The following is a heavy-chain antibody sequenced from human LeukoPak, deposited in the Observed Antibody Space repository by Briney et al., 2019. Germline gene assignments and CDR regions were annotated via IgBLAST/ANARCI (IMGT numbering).Heavy chain of an antibody. CDR3: ASSFIPYYYGSGPSDY. CDR2: INHSGST. J-gene: IGHJ4*02. D-gene: IGHD3-10*01. CDR1: GGSFSGYY. V-gene: IGHV4-34*01. Sequence: SETLSLTCAVYGGSFSGYYWSWIRQPPGKGLEWIGEINHSGSTNYNPSLKSRATISVDTSKNQFSLKLSSVTAADTAVYYCASSFIPYYYGSGPSDYWGQGTLVTVSS.